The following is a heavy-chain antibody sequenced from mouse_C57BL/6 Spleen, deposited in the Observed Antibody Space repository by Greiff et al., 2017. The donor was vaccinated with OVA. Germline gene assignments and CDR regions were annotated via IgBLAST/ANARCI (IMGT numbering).Heavy chain of an antibody. CDR3: ARRGYYGSSDVGDYFDD. V-gene: IGHV1-80*01. CDR2: IYPGDGDT. CDR1: GYAFSSYW. Sequence: VQLQESGAELVKPGASVKISCKASGYAFSSYWMNWVKQRPGKGLVWIGQIYPGDGDTNYNGKFKGKAPLTADNSSSTAYMQLSSLTSEDSAVYFCARRGYYGSSDVGDYFDDWGQGTTLTVSS. D-gene: IGHD1-1*01. J-gene: IGHJ2*01.